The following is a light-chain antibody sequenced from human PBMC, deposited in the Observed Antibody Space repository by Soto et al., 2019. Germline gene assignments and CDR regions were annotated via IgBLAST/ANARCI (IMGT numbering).Light chain of an antibody. CDR2: GNS. V-gene: IGLV1-40*01. CDR1: SSNIGAGYD. Sequence: QPVLTQPPSVSVAPGQRVTISCTGSSSNIGAGYDVHWYQQLPGTAPKLLISGNSNRPSGVPDRFSGSKSGTSASLAITGLQAEDEADYYCQSYDSSLSGWVFGGGTKLTVL. CDR3: QSYDSSLSGWV. J-gene: IGLJ3*02.